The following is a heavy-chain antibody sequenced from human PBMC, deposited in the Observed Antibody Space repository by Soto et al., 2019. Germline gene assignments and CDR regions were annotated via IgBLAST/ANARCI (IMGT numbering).Heavy chain of an antibody. J-gene: IGHJ4*02. Sequence: GGSLRLSCAASGFTFSSYGMHWVRQAPGKGLEWLAVISYDGVDDLYADSVKGRFTISRDNSKNTLYLQLNSLRSDDTAVYYCAKDLGFCTGGTCYSFHSWGQGSPVTVSS. CDR1: GFTFSSYG. CDR3: AKDLGFCTGGTCYSFHS. CDR2: ISYDGVDD. V-gene: IGHV3-30*18. D-gene: IGHD2-15*01.